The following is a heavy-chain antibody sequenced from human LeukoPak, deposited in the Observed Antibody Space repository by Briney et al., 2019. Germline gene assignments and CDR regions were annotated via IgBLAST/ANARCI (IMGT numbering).Heavy chain of an antibody. V-gene: IGHV3-13*01. CDR1: GFTFSSHD. CDR3: ARGQYMIRGIDLPDY. J-gene: IGHJ4*02. CDR2: IGIGGDT. D-gene: IGHD3-10*01. Sequence: GGSLRLSCAASGFTFSSHDMHWVRQAAGKGLEWVSAIGIGGDTHYADSVKGRFTISRENAKNSLYLQMNSLRAEDTALYYCARGQYMIRGIDLPDYWGQGTLVTVSS.